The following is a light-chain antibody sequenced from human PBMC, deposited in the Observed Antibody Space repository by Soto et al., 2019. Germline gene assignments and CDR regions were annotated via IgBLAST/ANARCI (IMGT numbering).Light chain of an antibody. CDR2: GAS. V-gene: IGKV3-20*01. J-gene: IGKJ2*01. CDR1: QSVSSNY. CDR3: QQYGSSYT. Sequence: EIVLTQSPGTLSLSPGERATLSCRASQSVSSNYLAWYQQKPGQAPRLLIYGASSRATGIPDRFSGSGSGTDFTLTISRLEPEDIAVYYCQQYGSSYTFGQGTKVDIK.